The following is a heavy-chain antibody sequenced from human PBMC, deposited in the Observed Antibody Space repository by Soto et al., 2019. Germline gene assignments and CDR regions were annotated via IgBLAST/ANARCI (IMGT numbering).Heavy chain of an antibody. CDR3: AKGYYYGSRYYGMDV. D-gene: IGHD3-10*01. CDR2: ISYDGSNK. CDR1: GFTFSSYG. V-gene: IGHV3-30*18. J-gene: IGHJ6*02. Sequence: GGSLRLSCAASGFTFSSYGMHWVRQAPGKGLEWVAVISYDGSNKYYADSVKGRFTISRDNSKNTLYLQMNSLRAEDTAVYYCAKGYYYGSRYYGMDVWGQGTTVTVSS.